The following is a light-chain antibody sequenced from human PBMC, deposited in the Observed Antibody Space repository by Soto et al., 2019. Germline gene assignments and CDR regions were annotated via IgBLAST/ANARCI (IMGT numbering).Light chain of an antibody. CDR2: DAS. CDR1: QSIRSW. J-gene: IGKJ1*01. Sequence: DIQMTQSPSTLSASIGDRVTITCRASQSIRSWVAWYQQKPGTAPNLLIFDASSLESGVPSRFSGSGSGTEFTLTISSLQPDDFATYHCQQYVTFPRTFGQGTKVDNK. CDR3: QQYVTFPRT. V-gene: IGKV1-5*01.